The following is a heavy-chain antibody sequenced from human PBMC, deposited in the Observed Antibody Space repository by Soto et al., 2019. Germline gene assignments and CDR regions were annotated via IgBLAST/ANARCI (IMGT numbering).Heavy chain of an antibody. CDR3: AKDLGGITIFGALDY. J-gene: IGHJ4*02. CDR1: GFTFSRYC. Sequence: PGGSLRLSCAASGFTFSRYCMHWVRQAPGKGLEWVAVTSHDGSNKYYGDSVRGRFTISRDNSKNTLYVQMNSLRAEDTAVYYCAKDLGGITIFGALDYWGQGTLVTVSS. CDR2: TSHDGSNK. V-gene: IGHV3-30*18. D-gene: IGHD3-3*01.